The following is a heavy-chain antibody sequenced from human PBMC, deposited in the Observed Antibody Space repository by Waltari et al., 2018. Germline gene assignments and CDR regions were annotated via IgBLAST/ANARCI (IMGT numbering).Heavy chain of an antibody. V-gene: IGHV3-23*04. J-gene: IGHJ4*02. Sequence: EVQLVESGGGLVQPGGSLRLSCAASGFTYINYAMTWVRQAPGKGLQLVSAITGSGDSTYYSDSVKGRFTISRDNSKNTLYLQMNSLRAEDTAIYYCAKDRAGVFDYWGQGTLVTVSS. CDR2: ITGSGDST. CDR3: AKDRAGVFDY. D-gene: IGHD3-10*01. CDR1: GFTYINYA.